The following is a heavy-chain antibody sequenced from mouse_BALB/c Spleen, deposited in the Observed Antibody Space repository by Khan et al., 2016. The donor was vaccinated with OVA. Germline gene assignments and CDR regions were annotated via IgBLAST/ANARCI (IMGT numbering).Heavy chain of an antibody. CDR2: ILPGSGRN. V-gene: IGHV1-9*01. D-gene: IGHD1-1*01. CDR3: ARGNYYGSSSWFGY. Sequence: QVQLKQSGAELMKPGASVKISCKATGYTFSSYWIAWVKQRPGNGLEGIGEILPGSGRNNYNEKFKGKATFTAETSSNKAYMQLSDLTSDDSAFYYCARGNYYGSSSWFGYWGQGTLVTVSA. CDR1: GYTFSSYW. J-gene: IGHJ3*01.